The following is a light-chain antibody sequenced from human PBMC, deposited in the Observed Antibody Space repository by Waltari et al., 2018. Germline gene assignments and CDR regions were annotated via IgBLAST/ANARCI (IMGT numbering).Light chain of an antibody. CDR1: QSVLLNSNNNNY. V-gene: IGKV4-1*01. CDR3: QQYHTPPQT. Sequence: DFVMILFPDSLAVSLGERATINCKSSQSVLLNSNNNNYLSWYQQKPGQPPKLLIYWAEERESGQHERYSRRGGGTGCAVAISSLQAEEVAVYYCQQYHTPPQTFGQGTKVEIK. CDR2: WAE. J-gene: IGKJ2*01.